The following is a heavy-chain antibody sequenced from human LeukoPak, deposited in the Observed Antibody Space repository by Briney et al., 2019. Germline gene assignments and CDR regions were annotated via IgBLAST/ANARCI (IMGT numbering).Heavy chain of an antibody. CDR3: AKESVPIAAAGRNYFDY. CDR2: IYSGGST. CDR1: GFTVSSNY. J-gene: IGHJ4*02. V-gene: IGHV3-53*01. Sequence: GGSLRLSCAASGFTVSSNYMSWVRQAPGKGLEWVSVIYSGGSTYYADSVKGRFTISRDNSKNTLYLQMNSLRAEDTAVYYCAKESVPIAAAGRNYFDYWGQGTLVTVSS. D-gene: IGHD6-13*01.